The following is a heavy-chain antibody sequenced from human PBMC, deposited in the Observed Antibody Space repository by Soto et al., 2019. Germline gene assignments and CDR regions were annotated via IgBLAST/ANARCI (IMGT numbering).Heavy chain of an antibody. CDR3: ARSFGGTSVWFDP. J-gene: IGHJ5*02. CDR1: GFSLNTRGMR. V-gene: IGHV2-70*04. Sequence: SGPTLVNPTQTLTLTCTVSGFSLNTRGMRVHWIRQPPGKALEWLARIDWDEEKVYSTSLRARLTISRDTSKNQVVLTMTNMDPVDTATYYCARSFGGTSVWFDPWGQGTLVTVS. D-gene: IGHD2-15*01. CDR2: IDWDEEK.